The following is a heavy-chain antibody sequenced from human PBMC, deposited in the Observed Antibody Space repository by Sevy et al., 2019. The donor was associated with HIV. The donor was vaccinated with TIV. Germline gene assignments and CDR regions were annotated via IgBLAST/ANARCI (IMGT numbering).Heavy chain of an antibody. J-gene: IGHJ4*02. CDR3: ARGGGNGWYYFDY. CDR1: GGTFSSYG. CDR2: IIPILGTV. V-gene: IGHV1-69*13. Sequence: ASVKVSCKASGGTFSSYGISWVRQAPGQGLEWMGGIIPILGTVNYAQKFQGRVTITADEYTKTAYMELSSLRSEDTAGYYCARGGGNGWYYFDYWGQETLVTVSS. D-gene: IGHD6-19*01.